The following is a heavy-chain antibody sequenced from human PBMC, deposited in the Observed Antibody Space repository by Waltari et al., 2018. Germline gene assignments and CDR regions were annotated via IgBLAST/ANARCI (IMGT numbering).Heavy chain of an antibody. CDR2: ITLDGTNK. J-gene: IGHJ3*02. D-gene: IGHD4-17*01. Sequence: QVQLVESGGGVVQPGGSLRLSCAASGFTFSGYGLHWVRKAPGKGLEGVAFITLDGTNKNYAYSVKSRFTISRDNPKNTMFLQMNSLRPDDTAIYYCASIFAGTAVTTIQPIDIWGQGTMVTVSS. V-gene: IGHV3-30*02. CDR3: ASIFAGTAVTTIQPIDI. CDR1: GFTFSGYG.